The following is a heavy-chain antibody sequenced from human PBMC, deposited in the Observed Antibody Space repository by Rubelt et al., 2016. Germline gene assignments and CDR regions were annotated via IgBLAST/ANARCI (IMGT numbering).Heavy chain of an antibody. CDR2: IYYSGST. J-gene: IGHJ3*01. D-gene: IGHD6-13*01. CDR1: GGSISSNSYY. CDR3: ARPSSGGSSWYFAFDV. Sequence: QLQLQESGPGLAKPSETLSLTCTVSGGSISSNSYYWGWIRQPPGKGLEWIGSIYYSGSTYYNPSLKSRVTISVDTSKNQFSLKLSSVTAADTAVYYCARPSSGGSSWYFAFDVWGQGTMVTVSS. V-gene: IGHV4-39*01.